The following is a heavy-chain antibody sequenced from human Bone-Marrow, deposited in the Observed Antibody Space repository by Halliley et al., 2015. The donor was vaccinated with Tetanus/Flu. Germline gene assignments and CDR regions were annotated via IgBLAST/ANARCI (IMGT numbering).Heavy chain of an antibody. CDR2: LSVSGDNT. CDR3: AKAGYCGGDCRGQDVDY. J-gene: IGHJ4*02. V-gene: IGHV3-23*01. Sequence: SLRLSCAASGFTFSSFAMSWVRQAPGKGLEWVSSLSVSGDNTFYADSVKGRFTISRDNSKSTLYLQMNSLRAEDTAVYYCAKAGYCGGDCRGQDVDYWGQGTLVTVSS. CDR1: GFTFSSFA. D-gene: IGHD2-21*02.